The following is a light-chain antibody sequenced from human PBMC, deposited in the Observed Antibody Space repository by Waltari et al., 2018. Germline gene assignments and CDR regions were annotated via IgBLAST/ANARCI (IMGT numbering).Light chain of an antibody. CDR1: GSNIGAGYD. V-gene: IGLV1-40*01. Sequence: QSVLTQPPSVSGAPGQRVTISCSGSGSNIGAGYDVHWYRQLPGKAPTLLIYGVNTRPPGVSDRFSGSQFDTPASLAIAGLQADDEADYYCQSYDTTLSVVFGGGTKLTVL. CDR3: QSYDTTLSVV. CDR2: GVN. J-gene: IGLJ2*01.